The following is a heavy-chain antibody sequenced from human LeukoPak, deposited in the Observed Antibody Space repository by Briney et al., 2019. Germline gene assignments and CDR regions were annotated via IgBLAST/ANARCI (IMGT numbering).Heavy chain of an antibody. Sequence: ASVKVSCKASGGTFSSYAISWVRQAPGQGLEWMGGSIPIFGTANYAQKFQGRVTITADESTSTAYMELSSLRSEDTAVYYCARAVLRANAFDIWGQGTMVTVSS. CDR2: SIPIFGTA. CDR1: GGTFSSYA. J-gene: IGHJ3*02. D-gene: IGHD4-17*01. CDR3: ARAVLRANAFDI. V-gene: IGHV1-69*13.